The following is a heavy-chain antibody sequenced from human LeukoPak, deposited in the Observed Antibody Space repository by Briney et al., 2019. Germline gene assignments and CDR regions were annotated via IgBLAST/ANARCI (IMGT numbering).Heavy chain of an antibody. V-gene: IGHV4-61*01. CDR2: IYYSGST. J-gene: IGHJ3*02. Sequence: SETLSLTCTVSSGSLSSRSYSWSWSRQPPGKGLERIAYIYYSGSTNYNTALKSRVSISVDTSKNQFSLKLSFVTAADTAVYYCARAAHDAFDIWGQGTMVTVSS. CDR1: SGSLSSRSYS. CDR3: ARAAHDAFDI.